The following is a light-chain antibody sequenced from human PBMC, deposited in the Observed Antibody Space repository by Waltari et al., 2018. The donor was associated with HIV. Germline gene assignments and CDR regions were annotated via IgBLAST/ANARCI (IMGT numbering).Light chain of an antibody. J-gene: IGLJ2*01. V-gene: IGLV2-23*02. CDR1: SSDVGGYNL. Sequence: QSALTQPASVSGAPGPPINISCTGTSSDVGGYNLLSWYQQHPGKAPKLMIYEVSKRPSGVSNRFSGSKSGNTASLTISGLQAEDEADYYCCAYAGSTTYVIFGGGTKLTVL. CDR3: CAYAGSTTYVI. CDR2: EVS.